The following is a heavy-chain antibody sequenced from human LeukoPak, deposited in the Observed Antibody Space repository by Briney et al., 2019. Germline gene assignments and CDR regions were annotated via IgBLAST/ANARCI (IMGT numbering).Heavy chain of an antibody. V-gene: IGHV3-30*18. CDR1: GFTFSSYG. CDR3: AKEDSSSYYYMDV. CDR2: ISYDGSNK. Sequence: PGGSLRLSCAASGFTFSSYGMHRVRQAPGKGLEWVAVISYDGSNKYYADSVKGRFTISRDNSKNTLYLQMNSLRAEDTAVYYCAKEDSSSYYYMDVWGKGTTVTVSS. J-gene: IGHJ6*03. D-gene: IGHD6-13*01.